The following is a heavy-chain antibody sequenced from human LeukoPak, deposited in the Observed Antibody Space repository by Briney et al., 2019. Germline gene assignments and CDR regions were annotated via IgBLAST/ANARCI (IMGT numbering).Heavy chain of an antibody. CDR3: ARGPIAAAGFDY. CDR1: GGSINSSSYY. CDR2: IYFSGST. D-gene: IGHD6-13*01. V-gene: IGHV4-39*07. J-gene: IGHJ4*02. Sequence: PSETLSLTCTVSGGSINSSSYYWGWIRQPPGKGLEWIGTIYFSGSTYYNPSLKSRVTISVDTSKNQFSLKLSSVTAADTAVYYCARGPIAAAGFDYWGQGTLVTVSS.